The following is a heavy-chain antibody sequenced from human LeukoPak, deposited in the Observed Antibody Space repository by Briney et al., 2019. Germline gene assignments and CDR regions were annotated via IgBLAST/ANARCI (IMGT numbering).Heavy chain of an antibody. D-gene: IGHD4-11*01. Sequence: GGSLRLSCAVSGFTFDDYGMSWVRQAPGKGLEWVAGINWNGGSTAYADSVKGRFTISRDNAKNSLYLQMNSLRVEDTALYHCARGVYSNADFFDYWVQGTLVTVSS. V-gene: IGHV3-20*01. J-gene: IGHJ4*02. CDR1: GFTFDDYG. CDR2: INWNGGST. CDR3: ARGVYSNADFFDY.